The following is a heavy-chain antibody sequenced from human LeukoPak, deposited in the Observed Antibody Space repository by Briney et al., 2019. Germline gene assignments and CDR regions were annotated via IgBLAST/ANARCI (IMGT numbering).Heavy chain of an antibody. CDR1: GGSISSYY. CDR3: ARARRLDAFDI. CDR2: IYYSGST. Sequence: PSETLSLTCTVSGGSISSYYWSWIRQPPGKGLEWIGYIYYSGSTNYNPSLKSRVTISVDTSKNQFSLKLSSVTAADTAVYYCARARRLDAFDIWGQGQWSPSLQ. J-gene: IGHJ3*02. V-gene: IGHV4-59*01. D-gene: IGHD2-21*01.